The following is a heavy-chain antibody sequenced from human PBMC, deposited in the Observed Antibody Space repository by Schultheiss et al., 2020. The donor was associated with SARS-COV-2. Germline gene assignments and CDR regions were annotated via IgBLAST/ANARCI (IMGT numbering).Heavy chain of an antibody. CDR1: GGSISSYY. V-gene: IGHV4-59*01. CDR2: IYYSGST. CDR3: ARDRRFDY. J-gene: IGHJ4*02. Sequence: SETLSLTCTVSGGSISSYYWSWIRQPPGKGLEWIGYIYYSGSTNYNPSLKSRVTISVDTSKNQFSLKLSSVTASDTAVYYCARDRRFDYWGQGTLVTVSS.